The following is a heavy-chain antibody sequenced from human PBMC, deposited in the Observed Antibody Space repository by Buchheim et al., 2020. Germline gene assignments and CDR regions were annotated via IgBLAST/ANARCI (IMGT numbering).Heavy chain of an antibody. CDR3: ARAPYSSSSGRGFDP. D-gene: IGHD6-6*01. Sequence: EVQLVESGGGLVQPGGSLRLSCAASGFTFSSYWMHWVRQAPGEGLVWVSRITSDGSSTSYADSVKGRFTISRDNAKNTLSLTMNSLRAEDTAVYYCARAPYSSSSGRGFDPWGQGTL. CDR2: ITSDGSST. CDR1: GFTFSSYW. J-gene: IGHJ5*02. V-gene: IGHV3-74*01.